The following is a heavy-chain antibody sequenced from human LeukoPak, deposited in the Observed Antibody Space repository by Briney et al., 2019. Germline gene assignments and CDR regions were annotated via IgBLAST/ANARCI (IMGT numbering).Heavy chain of an antibody. J-gene: IGHJ5*02. D-gene: IGHD3-3*01. Sequence: PGGSLTLSCAASGFTFSSYSMNWVRQAPGKALEFVLSISSCSSYIYHADFVKGRFTISRDNAENSLYLQMISLRAEDAAVYYCAKDRTIFGVVNWFDPWGQGTLVTVSS. CDR1: GFTFSSYS. CDR2: ISSCSSYI. CDR3: AKDRTIFGVVNWFDP. V-gene: IGHV3-21*01.